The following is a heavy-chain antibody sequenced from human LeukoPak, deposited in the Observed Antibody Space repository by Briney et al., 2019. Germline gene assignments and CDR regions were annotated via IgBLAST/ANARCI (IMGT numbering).Heavy chain of an antibody. V-gene: IGHV3-13*01. J-gene: IGHJ4*02. D-gene: IGHD1-26*01. CDR3: ARVQKLLYAFDI. CDR1: GFTFSSYD. Sequence: PGGSLRLSCAASGFTFSSYDMHWVRQATGKGLEWVSAIGTAGDTYYPGSVKGRFTISRENAKNSLYLQMNSLRAGDTAVYYCARVQKLLYAFDIWGQGTLVTVSS. CDR2: IGTAGDT.